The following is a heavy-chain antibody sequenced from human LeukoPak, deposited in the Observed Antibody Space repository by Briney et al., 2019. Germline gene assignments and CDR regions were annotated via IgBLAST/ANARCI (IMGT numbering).Heavy chain of an antibody. CDR2: IKQDGSEK. Sequence: PGGSLRLSCAASGFTFSNYWMGWVRQAPGKGLEWVANIKQDGSEKYYVDSVKGRFTISRDNAKNSLYLQMNSLRAEDTAVYYCASSWFHDHWGQGALVTVSS. J-gene: IGHJ4*02. V-gene: IGHV3-7*01. CDR1: GFTFSNYW. D-gene: IGHD6-13*01. CDR3: ASSWFHDH.